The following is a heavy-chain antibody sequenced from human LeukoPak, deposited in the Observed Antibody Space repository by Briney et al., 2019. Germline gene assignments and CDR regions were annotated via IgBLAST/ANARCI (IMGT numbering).Heavy chain of an antibody. J-gene: IGHJ4*02. D-gene: IGHD3-22*01. Sequence: SVTLTLTCTVSGGPISSYYWSWIRQPPGKGLEWIGYVFHSGSTNYNPSLKSRVTISVDTSKNQFSLKLTSVTAADTAVYYCARDSSGYYRIDYWGQGTLVTVSS. CDR2: VFHSGST. V-gene: IGHV4-59*08. CDR1: GGPISSYY. CDR3: ARDSSGYYRIDY.